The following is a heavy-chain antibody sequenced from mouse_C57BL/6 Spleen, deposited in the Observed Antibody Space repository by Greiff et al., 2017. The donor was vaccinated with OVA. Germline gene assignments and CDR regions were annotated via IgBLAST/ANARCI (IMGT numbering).Heavy chain of an antibody. CDR3: AKGLGREYFDY. D-gene: IGHD4-1*01. Sequence: EVNVVESGGGLVKPGGSLKLSCAASGFTFSDYGMHWVRQAPEKGLEWVAYISSGSSTIYYADTVKGRFTISRDNAKNTLFLQMTSLRSEDTAMYYCAKGLGREYFDYWGQGTTLTVSS. J-gene: IGHJ2*01. CDR2: ISSGSSTI. V-gene: IGHV5-17*01. CDR1: GFTFSDYG.